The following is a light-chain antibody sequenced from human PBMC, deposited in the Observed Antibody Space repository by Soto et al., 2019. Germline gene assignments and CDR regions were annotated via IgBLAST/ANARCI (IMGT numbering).Light chain of an antibody. CDR3: HQYGSSPST. CDR1: QSVTNTF. Sequence: EIVLTQSPGTLSLSPGERATLSCRASQSVTNTFLAGYQQKPGQAPRLLIYGASSRATGIPDRFSGSGSGTDFTLTISRLEPEDFAVYYCHQYGSSPSTFGQGTKVEIK. V-gene: IGKV3-20*01. J-gene: IGKJ1*01. CDR2: GAS.